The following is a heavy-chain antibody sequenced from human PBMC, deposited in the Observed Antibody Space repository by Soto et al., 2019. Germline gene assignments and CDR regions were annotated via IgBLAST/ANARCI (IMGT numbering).Heavy chain of an antibody. D-gene: IGHD3-16*02. Sequence: PGGSLRLSCAASGFTFSSYAMSWVRQAPGKGLEWVSAISGSGGSTYYADSVKGRFTISRDNSKNTLYLQMNSLRAEDTAVYYCAKVGYDYVWGSYPYDAFDIWGQGTMVTVSS. CDR2: ISGSGGST. V-gene: IGHV3-23*01. CDR3: AKVGYDYVWGSYPYDAFDI. J-gene: IGHJ3*02. CDR1: GFTFSSYA.